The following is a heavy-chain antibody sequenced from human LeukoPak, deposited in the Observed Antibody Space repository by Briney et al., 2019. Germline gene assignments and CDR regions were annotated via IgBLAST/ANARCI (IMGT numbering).Heavy chain of an antibody. CDR2: MNPNSGNT. J-gene: IGHJ6*03. CDR1: GYTFTSDD. V-gene: IGHV1-8*03. CDR3: ARAQPSAEGYYMDV. Sequence: GASVKVSCKASGYTFTSDDINWVRQATGQGLEWMGWMNPNSGNTGYAQKFQDRLTISRNTSISTAYMELSSLRSEDTAVYYCARAQPSAEGYYMDVWGKGTTVTVSS.